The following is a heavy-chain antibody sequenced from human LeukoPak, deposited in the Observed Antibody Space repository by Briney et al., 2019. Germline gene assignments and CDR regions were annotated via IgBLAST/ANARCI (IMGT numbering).Heavy chain of an antibody. Sequence: PGGSLRLSCAASGFTFSSYAMSWVRQAPGKGLEWVSAISGSGGSTYYADSVKGGFTISRDNSKNTLYLQMNSLRAEDTAVYYCAKDLQGHYDYVWGSYRLFDYWGQGTLVTVSS. CDR3: AKDLQGHYDYVWGSYRLFDY. J-gene: IGHJ4*02. CDR2: ISGSGGST. CDR1: GFTFSSYA. V-gene: IGHV3-23*01. D-gene: IGHD3-16*02.